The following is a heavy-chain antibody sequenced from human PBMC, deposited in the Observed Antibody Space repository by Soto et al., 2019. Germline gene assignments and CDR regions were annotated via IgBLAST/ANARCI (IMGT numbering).Heavy chain of an antibody. D-gene: IGHD6-13*01. V-gene: IGHV3-33*01. CDR3: AREHAAAGPMGANWFDP. CDR2: IWYDGSNK. J-gene: IGHJ5*02. CDR1: GFTFSSYG. Sequence: GGSLRLSCAASGFTFSSYGMHWVRQAPGKGLEWVAVIWYDGSNKYYADSVKGRFTISRDNSKNTLYLQMNSLRAEDTAVYYCAREHAAAGPMGANWFDPWGQGTLVTVSS.